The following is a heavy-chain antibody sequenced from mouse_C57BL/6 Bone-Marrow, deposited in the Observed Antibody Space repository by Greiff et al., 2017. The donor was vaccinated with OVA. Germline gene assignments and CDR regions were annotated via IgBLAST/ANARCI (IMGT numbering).Heavy chain of an antibody. CDR2: IDPSDSYT. CDR3: ARSPLLLRYAMDY. Sequence: QVQLQQPGAELVMPGASVKLSCKASGYTFTSYWMHWVKQRPGQGLEWIGEIDPSDSYTNYNQKFKGKSTLTVDKSSSTAYMQLSSLTSEDSAVYYWARSPLLLRYAMDYWGQGTSVTVSS. CDR1: GYTFTSYW. V-gene: IGHV1-69*01. D-gene: IGHD1-1*01. J-gene: IGHJ4*01.